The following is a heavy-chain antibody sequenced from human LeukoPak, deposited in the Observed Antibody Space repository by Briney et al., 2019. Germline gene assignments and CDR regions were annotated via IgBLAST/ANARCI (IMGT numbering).Heavy chain of an antibody. V-gene: IGHV1-18*01. CDR3: ATEGIAVAGTKYDY. CDR1: GYTFTSYG. J-gene: IGHJ4*02. D-gene: IGHD6-19*01. Sequence: ASVRVSCKASGYTFTSYGISWVRQAPGQGLEWMGWISAYNGNTNYAQKLQGRVTMTTDTSTSTAYMELRCLRSDDTAVYYCATEGIAVAGTKYDYWGQGTLVTVSS. CDR2: ISAYNGNT.